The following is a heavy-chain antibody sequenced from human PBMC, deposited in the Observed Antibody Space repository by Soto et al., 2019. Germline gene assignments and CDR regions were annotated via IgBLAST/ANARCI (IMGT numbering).Heavy chain of an antibody. D-gene: IGHD2-2*01. CDR1: GFTFSSYS. CDR3: ASSIVVVPAAIPNWFDP. CDR2: ISSSSSYI. J-gene: IGHJ5*02. Sequence: PGGSLRLSCAASGFTFSSYSMNWVRQAPGKGLEWVSSISSSSSYIYYADSVKGRFTISRDNAKNSLYLQMNSLRAEDTAVYYCASSIVVVPAAIPNWFDPWGQGTVVTVSS. V-gene: IGHV3-21*01.